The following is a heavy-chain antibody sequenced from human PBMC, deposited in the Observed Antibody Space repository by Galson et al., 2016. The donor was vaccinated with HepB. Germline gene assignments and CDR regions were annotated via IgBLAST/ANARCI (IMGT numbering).Heavy chain of an antibody. CDR3: AKDGGLGGYRKFGFDY. CDR1: GFTFSTYG. D-gene: IGHD5-12*01. CDR2: ISYDGNDK. V-gene: IGHV3-30*18. J-gene: IGHJ4*02. Sequence: SLRLSCAASGFTFSTYGMHWVRQAPGKGLEWVAVISYDGNDKYYADSVKGRFTISRDNSKNTLYLQMNSLTVQDTAVFYCAKDGGLGGYRKFGFDYWGQGTLVTVSS.